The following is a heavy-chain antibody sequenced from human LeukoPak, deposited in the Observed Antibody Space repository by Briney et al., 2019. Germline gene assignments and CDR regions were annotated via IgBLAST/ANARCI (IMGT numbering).Heavy chain of an antibody. V-gene: IGHV4-61*02. J-gene: IGHJ5*02. CDR3: ARGDGDYGGGRFDP. D-gene: IGHD4-17*01. CDR2: IYLGGTT. Sequence: SETPSLTCAVSGGSLRGGNYYWNSIRQPAGEGLEWIGRIYLGGTTDYNPSLKSRLTISLDKSKNQFSLLLTSVTAADTAIYYCARGDGDYGGGRFDPWGQGILVTVSS. CDR1: GGSLRGGNYY.